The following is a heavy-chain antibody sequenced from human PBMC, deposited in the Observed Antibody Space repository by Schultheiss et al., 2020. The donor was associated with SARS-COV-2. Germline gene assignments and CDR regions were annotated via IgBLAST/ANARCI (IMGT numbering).Heavy chain of an antibody. CDR2: LWYDGNRE. J-gene: IGHJ4*02. CDR3: ARDRTTIFGVVYYFDY. Sequence: GGSLRLSCAASGFAFSGYAMHWVRQAPGKGLEWVAVLWYDGNREYYADSVKGRFTISRDNSKNTLYLQMNSLRAEDTAVYYCARDRTTIFGVVYYFDYWGQGTLVTVSS. D-gene: IGHD3-3*01. V-gene: IGHV3-30*19. CDR1: GFAFSGYA.